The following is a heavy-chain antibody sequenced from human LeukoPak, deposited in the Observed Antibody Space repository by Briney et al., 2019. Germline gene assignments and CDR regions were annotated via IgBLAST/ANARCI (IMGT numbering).Heavy chain of an antibody. V-gene: IGHV3-11*04. D-gene: IGHD1-1*01. J-gene: IGHJ3*02. CDR1: GFTFSDYY. Sequence: GGSLRLSCAASGFTFSDYYMSWIRQAPGKGLEWVSYISNSGSTVYYADSVKGRFTISRDNAKNSLYLQMNSLGAEDTAVYYCARDGRRDSDAFDIWGQGTMVTVSS. CDR2: ISNSGSTV. CDR3: ARDGRRDSDAFDI.